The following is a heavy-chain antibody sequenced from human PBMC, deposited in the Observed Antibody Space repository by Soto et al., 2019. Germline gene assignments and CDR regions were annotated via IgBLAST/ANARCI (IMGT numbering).Heavy chain of an antibody. CDR1: GFTFSSYS. CDR2: ISSSSGTI. J-gene: IGHJ5*02. D-gene: IGHD1-26*01. V-gene: IGHV3-48*02. CDR3: ARDPLDSGSYYYRFVRWFDP. Sequence: GGSLRLSCAASGFTFSSYSMNWVRQAPGKGLEWVSYISSSSGTIYYADSVKGRFTISRDNAKNSLYLQMNSLRDEDTAVYYCARDPLDSGSYYYRFVRWFDPWGQGTLVTVSS.